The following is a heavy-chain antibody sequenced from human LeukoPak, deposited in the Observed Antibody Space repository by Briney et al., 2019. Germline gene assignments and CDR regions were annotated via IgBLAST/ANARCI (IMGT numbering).Heavy chain of an antibody. V-gene: IGHV3-23*01. Sequence: PGGSLRLSCAASGFPFSNFPMSWVRQAPGKGLEWVSGISGGGGSPTYSDSVKGRFTISRDNSKDTLYLQMNTLRAEDTAVYYCARVKSRSVDYWGQGTLVTVSS. CDR2: ISGGGGSP. CDR3: ARVKSRSVDY. D-gene: IGHD5/OR15-5a*01. J-gene: IGHJ4*02. CDR1: GFPFSNFP.